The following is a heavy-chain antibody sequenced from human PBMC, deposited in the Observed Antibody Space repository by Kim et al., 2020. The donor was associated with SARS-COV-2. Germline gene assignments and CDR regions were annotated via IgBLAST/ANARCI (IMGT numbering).Heavy chain of an antibody. CDR3: ARGGYYDSSGYNFDY. J-gene: IGHJ4*02. D-gene: IGHD3-22*01. V-gene: IGHV1-18*01. Sequence: QKMQGRVTMPTDTSTSTAYMELRSLRSDDTAVYYCARGGYYDSSGYNFDYWGQGTLVTVSS.